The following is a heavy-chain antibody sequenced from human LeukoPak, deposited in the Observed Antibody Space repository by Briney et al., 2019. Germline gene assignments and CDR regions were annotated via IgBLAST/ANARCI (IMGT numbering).Heavy chain of an antibody. CDR1: GYTFTGYY. CDR3: ARATFHDSSGYSDYYFDF. D-gene: IGHD3-22*01. CDR2: INPNSGGT. V-gene: IGHV1-2*02. J-gene: IGHJ4*02. Sequence: ASVKVSCKASGYTFTGYYMHWVRQAPGQGLEWMGWINPNSGGTNYAQKFQGRVTMTRDTSISTAYMELSRLRSEDTAMYYCARATFHDSSGYSDYYFDFWGQGTLVTVSS.